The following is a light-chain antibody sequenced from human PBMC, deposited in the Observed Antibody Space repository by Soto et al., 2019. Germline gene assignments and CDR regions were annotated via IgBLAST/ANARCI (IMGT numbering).Light chain of an antibody. CDR2: RND. V-gene: IGLV1-47*01. CDR1: SSNIGSNY. J-gene: IGLJ2*01. Sequence: QPVLTQPPSASGTPGQRVTISCSGSSSNIGSNYVYWYQQLPGSAPKLLIYRNDQRPSGVPDRFSGSKSGTSASLAISGLRSEDEADYYCAAWDDSLSAVVFGGGTKVTVL. CDR3: AAWDDSLSAVV.